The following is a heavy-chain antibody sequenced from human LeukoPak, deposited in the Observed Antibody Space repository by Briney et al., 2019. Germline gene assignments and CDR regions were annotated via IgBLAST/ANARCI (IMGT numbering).Heavy chain of an antibody. CDR1: GGSFSGYY. Sequence: PSETLSLTCAVYGGSFSGYYWSWIRQPPGKGLEWIGEINHSGSTNYNPSLKSRVTISVDTSKNQFSLKLSSVTAADTAVYYCARGLGRDYSYAFAYGGKETLVTVSS. J-gene: IGHJ4*02. V-gene: IGHV4-34*01. CDR2: INHSGST. D-gene: IGHD5-18*01. CDR3: ARGLGRDYSYAFAY.